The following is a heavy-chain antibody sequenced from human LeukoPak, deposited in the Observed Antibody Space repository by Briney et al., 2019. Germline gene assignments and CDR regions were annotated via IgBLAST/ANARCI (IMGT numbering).Heavy chain of an antibody. V-gene: IGHV3-30-3*01. J-gene: IGHJ4*02. D-gene: IGHD3-22*01. Sequence: GGSLRLSCAASGFTFSRYWMHWVRQAPGKGLEWVAVISYDGSNKYYADSVKGRFTISRDNSKNTLYLQMNSLRAEDTAVYYCARDPAMIVPDYWGQGTLVTVSS. CDR2: ISYDGSNK. CDR1: GFTFSRYW. CDR3: ARDPAMIVPDY.